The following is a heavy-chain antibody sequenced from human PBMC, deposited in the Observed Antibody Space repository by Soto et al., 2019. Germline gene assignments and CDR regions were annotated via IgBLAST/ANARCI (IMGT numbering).Heavy chain of an antibody. CDR3: AKELRIPVSGSYLYYGMDV. D-gene: IGHD6-13*01. CDR2: IYTGGNT. J-gene: IGHJ6*02. Sequence: GGSLRLSCAASGFNVSSTYMSWVRQTPGKGLEWVSVIYTGGNTIYADSVKGRFTISRDNSKNTLYLQMNSLTAADTAVYYCAKELRIPVSGSYLYYGMDVWSQGTTVTVSS. V-gene: IGHV3-53*01. CDR1: GFNVSSTY.